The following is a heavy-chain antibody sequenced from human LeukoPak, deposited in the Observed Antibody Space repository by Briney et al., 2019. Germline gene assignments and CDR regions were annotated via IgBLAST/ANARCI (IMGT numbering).Heavy chain of an antibody. V-gene: IGHV1-69*13. D-gene: IGHD3-22*01. J-gene: IGHJ3*02. Sequence: SVKVSCKASGGTFSSYAISWVRQAPGQGLEWMGGIIPIFGTANYAQKFQGRVTITADESTSTAYMELSSLRSEDTAVYYCARDQSPGDSSGRDAFDIWGQGTMVTVSS. CDR3: ARDQSPGDSSGRDAFDI. CDR1: GGTFSSYA. CDR2: IIPIFGTA.